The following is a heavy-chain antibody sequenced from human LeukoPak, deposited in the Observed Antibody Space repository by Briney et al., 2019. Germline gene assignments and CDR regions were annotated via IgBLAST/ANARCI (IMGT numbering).Heavy chain of an antibody. J-gene: IGHJ5*02. V-gene: IGHV3-48*03. CDR3: ARLPGIVVVVAAENWFDP. CDR1: GFTFSSYE. Sequence: GGSLRLSCAASGFTFSSYEMNWVRQAPGKGLEWVSYISSSGSTIYYADSVKGRFTISRDNAKNSLYLQMNSLRAEDTAVYYCARLPGIVVVVAAENWFDPWGQGTLVTVPS. D-gene: IGHD2-15*01. CDR2: ISSSGSTI.